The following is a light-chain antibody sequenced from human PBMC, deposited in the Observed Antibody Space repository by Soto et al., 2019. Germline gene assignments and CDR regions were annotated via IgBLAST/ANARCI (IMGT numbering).Light chain of an antibody. CDR1: SGDIGGHKY. V-gene: IGLV2-14*01. CDR2: DLT. J-gene: IGLJ1*01. Sequence: QSALTQPASVSGSPGQSITISCSGSSGDIGGHKYVSWYQQHPGKAPKLIIYDLTNRPSGVSNRFSGSKSGNTASLTISGLQAEDEADYYCTSNTTSLYVFGSGTKLTVL. CDR3: TSNTTSLYV.